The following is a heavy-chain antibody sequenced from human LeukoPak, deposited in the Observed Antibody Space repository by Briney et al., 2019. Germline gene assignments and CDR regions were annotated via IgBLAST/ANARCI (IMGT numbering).Heavy chain of an antibody. Sequence: SETLSLTCSVSGGSISNSRYYWGWLRQPPGKGLEWIGSIYYSGATNSNPSLRSRLTISVDTSKNQFSLKLGSVTAADAAVYYCARHADSGFGELAFDYWGQGNLVTVSP. V-gene: IGHV4-39*01. CDR1: GGSISNSRYY. D-gene: IGHD3-10*01. J-gene: IGHJ4*02. CDR3: ARHADSGFGELAFDY. CDR2: IYYSGAT.